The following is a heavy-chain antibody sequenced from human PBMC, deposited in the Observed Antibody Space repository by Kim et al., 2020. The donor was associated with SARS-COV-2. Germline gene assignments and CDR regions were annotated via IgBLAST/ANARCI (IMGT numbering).Heavy chain of an antibody. D-gene: IGHD3-22*01. V-gene: IGHV1-2*02. J-gene: IGHJ4*02. CDR1: GYTFTGYY. CDR2: INPNSGGT. CDR3: AREGPNQHYYDSSGYPPSFDY. Sequence: ASVKVSCKASGYTFTGYYMHWVRQAPGQGLEWMGWINPNSGGTNYAQKFQGRVTMTRDTSISTAYMELSRLRSDDTAVYYCAREGPNQHYYDSSGYPPSFDYWGQGTLVTVSS.